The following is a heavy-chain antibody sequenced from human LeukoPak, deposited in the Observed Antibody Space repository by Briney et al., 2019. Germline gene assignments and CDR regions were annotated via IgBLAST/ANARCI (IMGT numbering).Heavy chain of an antibody. Sequence: PSQTLSLTCTVSGGSISSGGYYWSWIRQHPGKGLEWIGYSYNSGSTYYNPSLKSRVSISVDRSKNQFSLKLSSVIAADTAVYYCARDAEYYYGSGSYSSGIDVWGQGTTVIVSS. J-gene: IGHJ6*02. V-gene: IGHV4-31*03. CDR2: SYNSGST. CDR3: ARDAEYYYGSGSYSSGIDV. CDR1: GGSISSGGYY. D-gene: IGHD3-10*01.